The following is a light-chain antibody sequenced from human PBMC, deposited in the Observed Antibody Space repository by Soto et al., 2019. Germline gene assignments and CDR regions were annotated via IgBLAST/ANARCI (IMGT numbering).Light chain of an antibody. CDR2: EVT. CDR1: SSDVGGHNY. V-gene: IGLV2-14*01. Sequence: QSALTQPASVSGSPGQSITISCTGTSSDVGGHNYVSWYQQHPGKAPKLMIYEVTNRPSGVSNRFSGSKSGNTASLTISGLQAEDEADYFCSTWDGSLNGWVFGGGTKLTVL. CDR3: STWDGSLNGWV. J-gene: IGLJ3*02.